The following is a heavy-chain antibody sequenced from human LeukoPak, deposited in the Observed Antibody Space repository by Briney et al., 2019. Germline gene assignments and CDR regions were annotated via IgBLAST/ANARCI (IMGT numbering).Heavy chain of an antibody. CDR1: GFTFSSYA. Sequence: GGSLRLSCAASGFTFSSYAMRWVRQASGKGLEWVGRIRSKANSYPTAYAASVKGTFTITRDDSKNTAYLQMTSLKTEDTAVYYCTSYQPYSGSSWGQGTLVTVSS. D-gene: IGHD1-26*01. J-gene: IGHJ5*02. V-gene: IGHV3-73*01. CDR2: IRSKANSYPT. CDR3: TSYQPYSGSS.